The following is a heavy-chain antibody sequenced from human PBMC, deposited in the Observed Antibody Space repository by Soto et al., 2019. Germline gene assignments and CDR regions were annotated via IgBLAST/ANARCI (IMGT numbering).Heavy chain of an antibody. Sequence: SETLSLTCTVSGGSVSSGSYYWSWIRQPPGKGLEWIGYIYYSGSTNYNPSLKSRVTISVDTSKNQFSLKLSSVTAADTAVYYCARDKKTWLQPDHWFDPWGQGTLVTVSS. CDR3: ARDKKTWLQPDHWFDP. CDR2: IYYSGST. V-gene: IGHV4-61*01. D-gene: IGHD5-12*01. CDR1: GGSVSSGSYY. J-gene: IGHJ5*02.